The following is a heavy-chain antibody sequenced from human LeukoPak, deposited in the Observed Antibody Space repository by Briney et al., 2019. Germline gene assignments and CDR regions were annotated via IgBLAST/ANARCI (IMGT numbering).Heavy chain of an antibody. CDR2: VKSKTDGGTT. CDR3: TTRRDSSRAFDI. D-gene: IGHD3-22*01. J-gene: IGHJ3*02. V-gene: IGHV3-15*01. CDR1: GFTFSNAW. Sequence: GGSLRLSCAASGFTFSNAWMSWVRQAPGKGLEWVGRVKSKTDGGTTDYAAPVKGRFTISRDDSKNTLYLHMNSLKTEDTAVYYCTTRRDSSRAFDIWGQGTMVTVSS.